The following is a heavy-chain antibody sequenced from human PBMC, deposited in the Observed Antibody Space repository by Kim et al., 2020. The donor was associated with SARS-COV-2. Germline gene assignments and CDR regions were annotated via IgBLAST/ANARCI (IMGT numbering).Heavy chain of an antibody. CDR1: GDSISSYS. V-gene: IGHV4-59*01. Sequence: SETLSLTCAVSGDSISSYSWSWIRQPPGKGLEWIGYIYSSDGSTNYNPSLKSRVTISVDTPNKQLSLRLSSVTAADTAVYYCARDSSPDGGYSYYYFMDVWGQGTTVTVSS. D-gene: IGHD5-18*01. CDR2: IYSSDGST. CDR3: ARDSSPDGGYSYYYFMDV. J-gene: IGHJ6*02.